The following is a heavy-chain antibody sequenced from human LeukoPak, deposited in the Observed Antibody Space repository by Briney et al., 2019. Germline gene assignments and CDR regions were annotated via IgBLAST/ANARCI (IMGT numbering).Heavy chain of an antibody. V-gene: IGHV3-21*01. CDR3: AREGEQRGYSGYIDY. Sequence: GGSLRLSCAASGFTFSSYSMNWVRQAPGKWRERVSSISSSSSYIYYADSVKGRFAISRDNAKNSLYLQMNSLRAEDTAVYYCAREGEQRGYSGYIDYWGQGTLVTVSS. CDR2: ISSSSSYI. D-gene: IGHD5-12*01. J-gene: IGHJ4*02. CDR1: GFTFSSYS.